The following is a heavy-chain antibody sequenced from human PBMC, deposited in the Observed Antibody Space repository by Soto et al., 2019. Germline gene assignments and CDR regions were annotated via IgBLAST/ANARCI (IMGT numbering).Heavy chain of an antibody. CDR2: INPSGGST. CDR1: GYTFTSYY. J-gene: IGHJ3*02. Sequence: ASVKVSCKASGYTFTSYYMHWVRQAPGQGLEWMGIINPSGGSTSYAQKFQGRVTMTRDTSTSTVYMELSSLRSEDTAVYYCARASVAVAGIDPDAFDIWGQGTMVTV. V-gene: IGHV1-46*03. CDR3: ARASVAVAGIDPDAFDI. D-gene: IGHD6-19*01.